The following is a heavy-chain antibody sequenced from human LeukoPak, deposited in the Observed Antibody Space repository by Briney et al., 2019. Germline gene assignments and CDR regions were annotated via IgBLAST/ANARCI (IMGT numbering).Heavy chain of an antibody. CDR2: INSDGSST. D-gene: IGHD3-22*01. CDR1: GFTFSSYW. Sequence: GGSLRLSCAASGFTFSSYWMHWVRQAPGKGLVWVSRINSDGSSTSYAASVKGRFTISRDNAKNTLYLQMNSLRAEDTAVYYCARGGRYYDSSGFYGGTNFDYWGQGTLVTVSS. CDR3: ARGGRYYDSSGFYGGTNFDY. J-gene: IGHJ4*02. V-gene: IGHV3-74*01.